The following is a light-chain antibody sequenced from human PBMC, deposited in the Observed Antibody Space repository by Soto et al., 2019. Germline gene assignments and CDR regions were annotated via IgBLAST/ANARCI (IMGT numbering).Light chain of an antibody. CDR2: EVN. CDR1: SSNVGGYNF. J-gene: IGLJ2*01. Sequence: QSALTQPASVSGSPGQSIAISCTGTSSNVGGYNFVSWYQQHPGKAPKLLFYEVNKRPSGVSNRFSGSKSDNTASLTISGLQAEDEADYYCCSYGGDRIFGGGTKVTVL. V-gene: IGLV2-23*02. CDR3: CSYGGDRI.